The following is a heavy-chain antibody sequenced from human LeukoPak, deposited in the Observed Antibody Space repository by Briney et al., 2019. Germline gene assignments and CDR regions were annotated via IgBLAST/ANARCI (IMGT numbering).Heavy chain of an antibody. CDR2: VSSSGTST. CDR1: GFSFSGYY. CDR3: ARDRGAVTGQYFDY. D-gene: IGHD6-19*01. V-gene: IGHV3-11*01. J-gene: IGHJ4*02. Sequence: GGSLRLSCAASGFSFSGYYMSLIRQAPGKGLEWVSYVSSSGTSTNYADSVKGRFTISRDNAKNSLYLQMNSLRVEDTAVYYCARDRGAVTGQYFDYWGQGTLVTVSS.